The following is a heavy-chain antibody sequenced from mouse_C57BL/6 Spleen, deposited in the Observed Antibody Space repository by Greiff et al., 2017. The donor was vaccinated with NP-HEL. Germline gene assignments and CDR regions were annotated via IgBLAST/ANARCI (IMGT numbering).Heavy chain of an antibody. CDR3: ARPYYYGSSYDYYAMDY. D-gene: IGHD1-1*01. CDR2: IYPRSGNT. J-gene: IGHJ4*01. Sequence: VKLQQSGAELARPGASVKLSCKASGYTFTSYGISWVKQRTGQGLEWIGEIYPRSGNTYYNEKFKGKATLTADKSSSTAYMELRSLTSEDSAVYFCARPYYYGSSYDYYAMDYWGQGTSVTVSS. V-gene: IGHV1-81*01. CDR1: GYTFTSYG.